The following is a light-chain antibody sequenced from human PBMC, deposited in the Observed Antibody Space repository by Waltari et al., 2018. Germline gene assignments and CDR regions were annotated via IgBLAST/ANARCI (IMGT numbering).Light chain of an antibody. CDR1: HNINNF. V-gene: IGKV1-39*01. CDR3: QEGSSVRPT. Sequence: DIQMTQSPSSLSASIGDRVTITCRASHNINNFLSWYQQKVGKAPKLLIYGASTLLPGVPSRFTGSGSGTDYALTSTSLQAEDVATYYCQEGSSVRPTFGQGTKV. CDR2: GAS. J-gene: IGKJ1*01.